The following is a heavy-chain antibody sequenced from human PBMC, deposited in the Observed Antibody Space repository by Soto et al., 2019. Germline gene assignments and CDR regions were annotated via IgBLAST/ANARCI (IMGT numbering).Heavy chain of an antibody. J-gene: IGHJ4*02. D-gene: IGHD6-19*01. CDR2: INPNSGDT. CDR3: AASRISIAVAGETEYYFDY. V-gene: IGHV1-2*04. CDR1: GYMFTGYY. Sequence: GXSAKDSFKASGYMFTGYYMHWVRQAPVQGLEWMGWINPNSGDTNYTQKFQGWVTMTRDTSISTAYMEFSRLRSDDTAVYYCAASRISIAVAGETEYYFDYWGQGAPVTVSS.